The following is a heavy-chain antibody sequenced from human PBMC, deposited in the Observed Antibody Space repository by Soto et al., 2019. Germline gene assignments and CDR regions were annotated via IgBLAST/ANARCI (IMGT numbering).Heavy chain of an antibody. V-gene: IGHV3-23*01. D-gene: IGHD3-3*01. J-gene: IGHJ4*02. CDR3: ARWSYLDY. CDR1: GLSFGSYA. Sequence: SGGSLRLSCAASGLSFGSYALIWVRQAPGKGLEWVSTISGSDGKTFYADSVKGRFSISRDTSQSTLYLQMNSLRADDTAMYYCARWSYLDYWGQGTRVTVSS. CDR2: ISGSDGKT.